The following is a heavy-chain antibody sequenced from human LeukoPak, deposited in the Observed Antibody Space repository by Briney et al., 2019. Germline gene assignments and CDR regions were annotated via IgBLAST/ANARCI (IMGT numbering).Heavy chain of an antibody. Sequence: PGGSLRLSCAASGFTFSSYWMSWVRQAPGKGLEWVANIKQDGSEKYYVDSVKGRFTISRDNAKNSLYLQMNSLRAEDTAVYYCARGRWTLYGSGSRDGEPENLDYWGQGTLVTVSS. CDR1: GFTFSSYW. V-gene: IGHV3-7*03. CDR3: ARGRWTLYGSGSRDGEPENLDY. D-gene: IGHD3-10*01. CDR2: IKQDGSEK. J-gene: IGHJ4*02.